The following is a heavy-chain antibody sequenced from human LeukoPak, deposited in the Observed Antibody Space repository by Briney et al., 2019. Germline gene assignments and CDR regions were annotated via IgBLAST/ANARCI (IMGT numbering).Heavy chain of an antibody. Sequence: PGGSLRLSCAASGFTFSSYSMNWVRQAPGKGLEWVSSISSSSSYIYYADSVKGRFTISRDNAKNSLYLQMNSLRAEDTAVYYCARDRGYCSSTSCYSPYNWFDPWGQGTLVTVSS. CDR1: GFTFSSYS. CDR2: ISSSSSYI. CDR3: ARDRGYCSSTSCYSPYNWFDP. V-gene: IGHV3-21*01. J-gene: IGHJ5*02. D-gene: IGHD2-2*01.